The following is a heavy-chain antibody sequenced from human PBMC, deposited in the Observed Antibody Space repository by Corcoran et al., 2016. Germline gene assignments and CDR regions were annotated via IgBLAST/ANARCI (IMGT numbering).Heavy chain of an antibody. J-gene: IGHJ4*02. CDR2: IKRKADGGTT. V-gene: IGHV3-15*07. Sequence: EVQLAESGGGLIKPGESLRLSCAASGFTFSNAWMNWVRQAPGKGLEWVGRIKRKADGGTTDYAAPVQGRFTISRDDSKTTVYLQMNSLKTEDTAVYYCTTYGPVPRNYFNYGGRGTLVTVSS. CDR1: GFTFSNAW. D-gene: IGHD4-17*01. CDR3: TTYGPVPRNYFNY.